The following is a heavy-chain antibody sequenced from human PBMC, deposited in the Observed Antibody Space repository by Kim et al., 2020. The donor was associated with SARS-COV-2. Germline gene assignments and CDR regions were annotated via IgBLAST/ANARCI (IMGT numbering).Heavy chain of an antibody. J-gene: IGHJ4*02. V-gene: IGHV3-33*01. D-gene: IGHD4-17*01. CDR1: GFTFSSYG. Sequence: GGSLRLSCAASGFTFSSYGMHWVRQAPGKGLEWVAVIWYDGSNTYYADSVKGRFTISRDNSKNTLYLQMNSLRAEDTAVYYCARAFDYGDYAVFDYWGQGTLVTVPP. CDR2: IWYDGSNT. CDR3: ARAFDYGDYAVFDY.